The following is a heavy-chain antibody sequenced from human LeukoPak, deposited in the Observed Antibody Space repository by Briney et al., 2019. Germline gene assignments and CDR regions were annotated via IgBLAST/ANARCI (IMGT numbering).Heavy chain of an antibody. CDR2: ISQ. J-gene: IGHJ4*02. CDR1: GFTFSSYW. D-gene: IGHD6-13*01. Sequence: PGGSLRLSCAASGFTFSSYWMSWVRQAPGKGLEWVANISQDVDSVKGRFTISRDNAKNSVYLQMNSLRAENTAVYYCAKGLYSSSWYYFDYWGQGTLVTVSS. V-gene: IGHV3-7*03. CDR3: AKGLYSSSWYYFDY.